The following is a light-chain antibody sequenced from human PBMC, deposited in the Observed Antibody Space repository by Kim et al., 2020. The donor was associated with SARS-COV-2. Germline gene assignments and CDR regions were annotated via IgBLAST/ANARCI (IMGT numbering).Light chain of an antibody. CDR3: LQDYSYPRT. CDR1: QAIRKD. Sequence: ASVGDRVTITCRASQAIRKDLGWYQQKPGNAPKVLIFGASSLQSGVPSRFSGSGAGTDFTLIISSLQPEDFATYYCLQDYSYPRTFGQGTKVDIK. J-gene: IGKJ1*01. CDR2: GAS. V-gene: IGKV1-6*01.